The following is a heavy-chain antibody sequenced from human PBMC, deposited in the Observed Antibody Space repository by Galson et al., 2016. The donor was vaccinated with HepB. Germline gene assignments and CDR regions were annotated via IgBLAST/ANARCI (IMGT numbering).Heavy chain of an antibody. CDR1: GLTLDAYD. D-gene: IGHD2/OR15-2a*01. J-gene: IGHJ6*03. CDR3: ARGSPTSFYHYCMDV. V-gene: IGHV3-23*01. Sequence: SLRLSCAASGLTLDAYDISWVRQAPGRGLQWVSAISQNDISTHYAAPVEGRFTISRQTSKNVVVLQMKRLKVEDTAVYYCARGSPTSFYHYCMDVWGKGTRVTVSS. CDR2: ISQNDIST.